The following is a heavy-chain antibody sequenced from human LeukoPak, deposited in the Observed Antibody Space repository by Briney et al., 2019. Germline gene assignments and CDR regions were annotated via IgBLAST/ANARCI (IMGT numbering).Heavy chain of an antibody. CDR1: GDSVSNNSAA. Sequence: PSRTLSLTCAISGDSVSNNSAAWNWITQSPSRGLEWLGRTYYRSKWYSDYPLSVKSRITINPDTSKNQFSLQLNSVTPEDTAVYYCARDRELYFYYYYMDVWGKGTTVTVSS. CDR2: TYYRSKWYS. D-gene: IGHD1-7*01. J-gene: IGHJ6*03. CDR3: ARDRELYFYYYYMDV. V-gene: IGHV6-1*01.